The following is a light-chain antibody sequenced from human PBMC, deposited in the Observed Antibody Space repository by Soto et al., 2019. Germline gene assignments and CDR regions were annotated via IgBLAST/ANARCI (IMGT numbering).Light chain of an antibody. CDR3: MQALQTQNT. CDR2: LGS. V-gene: IGKV2-28*01. J-gene: IGKJ2*01. CDR1: QTLLHSNGFNY. Sequence: DIVMTQSPLSLPVTPGEPASISCRSSQTLLHSNGFNYLDWYLQKPGQSPQLLIYLGSNRASGVPDKFSGTGSGTDFTLNISRVEGEDVGVYYCMQALQTQNTFGQGTKLEIK.